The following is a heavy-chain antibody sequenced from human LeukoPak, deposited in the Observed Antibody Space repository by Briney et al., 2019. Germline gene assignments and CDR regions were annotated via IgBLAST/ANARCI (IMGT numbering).Heavy chain of an antibody. CDR3: ATVVGGYYPPVDGLDI. CDR2: INRDGSDS. D-gene: IGHD6-25*01. Sequence: GGSLRLSCAASGFTSSSCWMHWVRQAPGKGLLWVSRINRDGSDSSYADSVKGRFTISRDNAKNTLYLQMNSLRAEDMAVYYCATVVGGYYPPVDGLDIWGQGTMVTVSS. V-gene: IGHV3-74*01. CDR1: GFTSSSCW. J-gene: IGHJ3*02.